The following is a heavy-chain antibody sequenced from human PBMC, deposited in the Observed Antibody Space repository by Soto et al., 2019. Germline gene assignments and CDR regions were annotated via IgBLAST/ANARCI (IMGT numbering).Heavy chain of an antibody. CDR3: ARSTNDYGDRH. J-gene: IGHJ4*02. CDR2: MNPNSGNT. CDR1: GYTFTSYD. Sequence: QVQLVQSGAEVKKPEASVKVSCKASGYTFTSYDINWVRQATGQGLKWMGWMNPNSGNTGYAQKFQGRVTMTRNTSISTAYMELSSLSSDDAAVYYCARSTNDYGDRHWGQGTLVTVSS. D-gene: IGHD4-17*01. V-gene: IGHV1-8*01.